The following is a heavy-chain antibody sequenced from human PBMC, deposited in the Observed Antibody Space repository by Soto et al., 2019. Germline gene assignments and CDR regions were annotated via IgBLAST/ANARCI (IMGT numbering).Heavy chain of an antibody. V-gene: IGHV4-59*01. D-gene: IGHD1-26*01. CDR2: IYYSGST. CDR1: GGSISSYY. CDR3: AGGMGVGATSYYYYGMDV. Sequence: SEILSLTCTVSGGSISSYYWSWIRQPPGKGLEWIGYIYYSGSTNYNPSLKSRVTISVDTSKNQFSLKLSSVTAADTAVYYCAGGMGVGATSYYYYGMDVWGQGTTVTVSS. J-gene: IGHJ6*02.